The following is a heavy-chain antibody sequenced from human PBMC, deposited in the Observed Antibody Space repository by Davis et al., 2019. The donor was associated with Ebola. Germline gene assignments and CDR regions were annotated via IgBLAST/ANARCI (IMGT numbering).Heavy chain of an antibody. D-gene: IGHD6-19*01. J-gene: IGHJ4*02. CDR3: ARGTGTGYNSGWYVY. Sequence: ASVKVSCKASGYTFTTYYMHWVRQAPGQGLEWMGVINTFGGTTTYAQKLQDRVTMTRDTSTSTVYMELSSLRSEYTAMYYCARGTGTGYNSGWYVYWGQGTLVTVSS. CDR2: INTFGGTT. CDR1: GYTFTTYY. V-gene: IGHV1-46*04.